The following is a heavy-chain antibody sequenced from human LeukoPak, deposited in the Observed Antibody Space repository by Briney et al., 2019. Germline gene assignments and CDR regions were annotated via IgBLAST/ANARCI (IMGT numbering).Heavy chain of an antibody. J-gene: IGHJ6*02. CDR2: INHSEST. CDR1: GGSFSGSY. Sequence: PSETLSLTCAVSGGSFSGSYWTWIRQPPGKGLEWIGEINHSESTNYNPSLKSRVIISLDTSENHLALNLSSVTAADTAVYYCARVHYGSGSTLYYYYGMDVWGQGTTVTVSS. D-gene: IGHD3-10*01. V-gene: IGHV4-34*01. CDR3: ARVHYGSGSTLYYYYGMDV.